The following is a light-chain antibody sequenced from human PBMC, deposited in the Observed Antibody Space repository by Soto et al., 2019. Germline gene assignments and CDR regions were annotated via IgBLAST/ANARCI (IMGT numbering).Light chain of an antibody. J-gene: IGKJ1*01. CDR1: QSISSW. Sequence: DIQMTQSPSSLSASVVDRVTITCRASQSISSWLAWYQQMPGKAPKLLIYKASTLKSGVPSRFSGSGSGTEFTLTISSLQPDDFATYYCQHYNSYSEACGQGTKGDIK. V-gene: IGKV1-5*03. CDR3: QHYNSYSEA. CDR2: KAS.